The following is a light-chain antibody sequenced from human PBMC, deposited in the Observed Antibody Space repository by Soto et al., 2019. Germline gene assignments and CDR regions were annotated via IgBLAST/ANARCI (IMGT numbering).Light chain of an antibody. J-gene: IGKJ1*01. CDR2: GAS. CDR3: QQYGSSPQT. V-gene: IGKV3-20*01. Sequence: PWERATLAFRPSQTVSSSYLAWYQQKPGQAPRLLIYGASSRATGIPDRFSGSGSGTDFTLTISRLEPEDFAVYYCQQYGSSPQTCGQGTTGDIK. CDR1: QTVSSSY.